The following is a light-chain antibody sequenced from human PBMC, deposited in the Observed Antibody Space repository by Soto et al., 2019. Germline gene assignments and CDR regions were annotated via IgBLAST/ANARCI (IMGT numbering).Light chain of an antibody. V-gene: IGKV3-15*01. CDR2: GVS. CDR1: QSVAGN. J-gene: IGKJ4*01. Sequence: EVVMTQSPATLSVSPGETATLSCRSSQSVAGNLAWYQQKPGQPPRLLIYGVSTRATGVPARFSGSGSETDFSLTISSLQIEDFALYYCQQSNNWPPLTFGGGSMVDVK. CDR3: QQSNNWPPLT.